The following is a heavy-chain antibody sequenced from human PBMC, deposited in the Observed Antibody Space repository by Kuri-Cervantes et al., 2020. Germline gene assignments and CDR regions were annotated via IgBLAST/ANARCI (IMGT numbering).Heavy chain of an antibody. V-gene: IGHV1-24*01. Sequence: ASVKVSCKASGYTLTVLSIHWVRQAPGKGLEWMGGFDPEDGETIYAQKFQGRVTMTEDTSTDTAYMELSRLRSEDTAGHYCATAGGGQLGRLDYWGQGTLVTVSS. CDR2: FDPEDGET. D-gene: IGHD6-6*01. CDR3: ATAGGGQLGRLDY. CDR1: GYTLTVLS. J-gene: IGHJ4*02.